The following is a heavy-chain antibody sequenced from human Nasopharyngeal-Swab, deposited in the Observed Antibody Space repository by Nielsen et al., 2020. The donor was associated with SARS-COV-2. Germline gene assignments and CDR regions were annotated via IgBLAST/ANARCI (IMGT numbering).Heavy chain of an antibody. CDR3: ARTPPTIAAHAFDI. CDR1: GFSLSTSGMC. V-gene: IGHV2-70*01. J-gene: IGHJ3*02. D-gene: IGHD6-13*01. CDR2: IDWDDDK. Sequence: SGPTLVKPTQPLTLTCTFSGFSLSTSGMCVSWIRQPPGKALEWLALIDWDDDKYYSTSLKTRLTISKDTSKNQVVLTVTDMDPVDTATYYCARTPPTIAAHAFDIWGQGTMVTVSS.